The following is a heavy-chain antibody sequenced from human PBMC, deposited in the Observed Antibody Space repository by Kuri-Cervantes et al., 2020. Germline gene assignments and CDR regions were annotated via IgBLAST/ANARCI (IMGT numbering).Heavy chain of an antibody. Sequence: ASVKVSCKASGYTLTSYYMHWVRQAPGQGLEWMGIINPSGGSTSYAQKFQGRVTMTRDTSTSTVYMELSSLRSEDTAVYYCARDQYRAAMVRGVYPSSFDYWGQGTLVTVSS. V-gene: IGHV1-46*01. CDR3: ARDQYRAAMVRGVYPSSFDY. CDR1: GYTLTSYY. CDR2: INPSGGST. J-gene: IGHJ4*02. D-gene: IGHD3-10*01.